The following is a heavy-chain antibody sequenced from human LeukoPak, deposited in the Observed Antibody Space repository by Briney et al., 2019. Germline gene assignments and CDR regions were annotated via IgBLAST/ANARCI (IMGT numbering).Heavy chain of an antibody. CDR2: IYPGDSDT. Sequence: GESLKISCKGSGYSFTSYWIGWVRQMPGKGLEWMGIIYPGDSDTRYSPSFQGQVTISADKSISTAYLQWSSLKASDTAMYYCARLGDYDFWSGVSYYFDYWGQGTLVTASS. D-gene: IGHD3-3*01. CDR1: GYSFTSYW. V-gene: IGHV5-51*01. CDR3: ARLGDYDFWSGVSYYFDY. J-gene: IGHJ4*02.